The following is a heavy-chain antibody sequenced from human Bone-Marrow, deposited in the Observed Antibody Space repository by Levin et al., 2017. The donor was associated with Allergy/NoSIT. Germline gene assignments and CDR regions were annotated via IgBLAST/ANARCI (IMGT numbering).Heavy chain of an antibody. V-gene: IGHV3-30*18. D-gene: IGHD6-6*01. J-gene: IGHJ3*02. CDR2: VSHDGRVT. Sequence: GGSLRLSCAASGFTFKNYGMHWVRQAPGKGLEWVAVVSHDGRVTYYEDSVKGRLTISRDNTKNTLYLQVDSLRVDDTAVYYCAKEGEEAARLTARFAFDIWGRGTMVTVSS. CDR3: AKEGEEAARLTARFAFDI. CDR1: GFTFKNYG.